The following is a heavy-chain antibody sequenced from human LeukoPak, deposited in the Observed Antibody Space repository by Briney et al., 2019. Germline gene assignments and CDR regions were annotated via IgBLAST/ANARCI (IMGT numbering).Heavy chain of an antibody. Sequence: GASVKVSCKASGYTFSSYSISWVRQAPGQGLEWMGWISAYNGNTIYVQKVKGRVTMTTDTSTSTAYMELRSLKSDDTAVYYCARASYCSDGSCYSDYWGQGTLVTVSS. CDR1: GYTFSSYS. CDR2: ISAYNGNT. CDR3: ARASYCSDGSCYSDY. J-gene: IGHJ4*02. V-gene: IGHV1-18*01. D-gene: IGHD2-15*01.